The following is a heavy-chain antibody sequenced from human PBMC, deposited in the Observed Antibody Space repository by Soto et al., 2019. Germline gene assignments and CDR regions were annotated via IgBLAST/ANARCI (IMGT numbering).Heavy chain of an antibody. Sequence: GVSLRLSCAASGFTFSSYGMHWVRQAPGKGLEWVAVIWYDGSNKYYADSVKGRFTIPRDNSKNTLYLQMNSLRAEDTAVYYCARALNSKIVVVPAAIGYYGMDVWGKGTTVTVSS. CDR1: GFTFSSYG. CDR2: IWYDGSNK. J-gene: IGHJ6*04. V-gene: IGHV3-33*01. D-gene: IGHD2-2*01. CDR3: ARALNSKIVVVPAAIGYYGMDV.